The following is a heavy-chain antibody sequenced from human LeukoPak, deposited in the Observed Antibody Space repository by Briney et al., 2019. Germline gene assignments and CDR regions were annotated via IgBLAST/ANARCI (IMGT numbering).Heavy chain of an antibody. V-gene: IGHV4-59*08. CDR3: ARLPSTVVTPMGFDY. J-gene: IGHJ4*02. D-gene: IGHD4-23*01. Sequence: SETLSLTCTVSGGSISSYYWSWIRQPPGKGLEWIGYIYYSGSTNYNPSLKSRVTISVDTSKNQFSLKLSSVTAADTAVYYCARLPSTVVTPMGFDYWGQGTLVTVSS. CDR1: GGSISSYY. CDR2: IYYSGST.